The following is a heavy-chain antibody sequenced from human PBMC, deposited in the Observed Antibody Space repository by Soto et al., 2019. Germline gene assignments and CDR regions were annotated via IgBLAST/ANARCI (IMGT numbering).Heavy chain of an antibody. J-gene: IGHJ4*02. CDR3: AKNQERELPRVIDF. D-gene: IGHD1-7*01. CDR1: GLTFSHYA. CDR2: MSASSSTT. V-gene: IGHV3-23*01. Sequence: EVRLRESGGGLVKPGGSLRLSCATSGLTFSHYAMGGVRQAPGGGLERVSSMSASSSTTYYADSVRGRFTISRDRSKNTLYLQMSSLRAEDTALYYCAKNQERELPRVIDFWGQGTLVTVSS.